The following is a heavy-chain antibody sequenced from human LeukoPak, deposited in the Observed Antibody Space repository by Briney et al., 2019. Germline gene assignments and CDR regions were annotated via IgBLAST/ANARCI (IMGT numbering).Heavy chain of an antibody. Sequence: PSETLSLTCAVYGGSFSGYYWSWLRQPPGKGLEWIGEINHSGSTNYNPSLKSQVTISVDTSKNQFSLKLSSVTAADTAVYYCARGISGTDIDYWGQGTLVTVSS. CDR1: GGSFSGYY. CDR2: INHSGST. V-gene: IGHV4-34*01. D-gene: IGHD1-20*01. J-gene: IGHJ4*02. CDR3: ARGISGTDIDY.